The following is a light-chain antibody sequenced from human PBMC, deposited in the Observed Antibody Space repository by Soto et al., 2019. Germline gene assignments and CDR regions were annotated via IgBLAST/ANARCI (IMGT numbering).Light chain of an antibody. J-gene: IGKJ2*01. Sequence: VLTQSTVTLSFSPGEIATLSCGSSQSINSRSLAWYQQKPGQAPRLLIYDASSRATGIPDRFSASGSGTDFTLTISSLEPEDFAVYYCQQYVASPYTFGQGTKVDIK. CDR1: QSINSRS. CDR2: DAS. V-gene: IGKV3-20*01. CDR3: QQYVASPYT.